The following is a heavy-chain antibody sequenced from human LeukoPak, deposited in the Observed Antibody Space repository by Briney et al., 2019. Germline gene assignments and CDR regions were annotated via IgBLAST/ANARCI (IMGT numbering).Heavy chain of an antibody. CDR2: INHSGST. CDR1: GGSFSGYY. V-gene: IGHV4-34*01. D-gene: IGHD6-19*01. Sequence: PSETLSLTCAVYGGSFSGYYWSWIRQPPGKGLEWIGEINHSGSTNYNPSLKSRVTISVDTSKNQFSLKLSSVTAADTAVYYCAREGGSGWNKYYLDYWGQGTLVTVSS. J-gene: IGHJ4*02. CDR3: AREGGSGWNKYYLDY.